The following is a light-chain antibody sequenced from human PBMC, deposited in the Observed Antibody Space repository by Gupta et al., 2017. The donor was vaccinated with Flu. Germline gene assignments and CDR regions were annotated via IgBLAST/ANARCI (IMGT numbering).Light chain of an antibody. CDR3: CSYAGSSTLRV. CDR1: SSDVGSYNL. Sequence: QSALTQPASVSVSPGQSITISCTGTSSDVGSYNLVSWYQQHPGKAPKLMIYEGSKRPSGVSNRFSGSKSGNTASLTISGLQAEDEADYYCCSYAGSSTLRVFGTGTKVTVL. CDR2: EGS. V-gene: IGLV2-23*01. J-gene: IGLJ1*01.